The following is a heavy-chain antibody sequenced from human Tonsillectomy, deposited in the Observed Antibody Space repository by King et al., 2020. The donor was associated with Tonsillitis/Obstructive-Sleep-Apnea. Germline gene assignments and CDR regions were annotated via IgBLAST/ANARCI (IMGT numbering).Heavy chain of an antibody. CDR1: GFTFSSYT. CDR2: IGGTSRT. D-gene: IGHD3-16*01. J-gene: IGHJ6*03. V-gene: IGHV3-23*04. CDR3: AKTDGGDYFYMDV. Sequence: VQLVESGGGLVQPGGSLRLSCAASGFTFSSYTIAWVRQAPGKGLEWVSGIGGTSRTYYADSVKGRVTISRDNSKNTLFLQMNSLTAEDTAVYYCAKTDGGDYFYMDVWGKGTTVTVSS.